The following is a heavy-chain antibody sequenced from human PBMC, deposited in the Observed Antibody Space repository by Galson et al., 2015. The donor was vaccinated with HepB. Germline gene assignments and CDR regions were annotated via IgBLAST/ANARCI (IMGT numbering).Heavy chain of an antibody. J-gene: IGHJ3*02. Sequence: SVKVSCKASRGTFSSYTISWVRQAPGQGLEWMGRIIPILGIANYAQKFQGRVTMTRDTSTSTVYMELSSLRSEDTAVYYCARDGPYEFGAFDIWGQGTMVTVSS. CDR2: IIPILGIA. CDR1: RGTFSSYT. V-gene: IGHV1-69*04. CDR3: ARDGPYEFGAFDI. D-gene: IGHD3-3*01.